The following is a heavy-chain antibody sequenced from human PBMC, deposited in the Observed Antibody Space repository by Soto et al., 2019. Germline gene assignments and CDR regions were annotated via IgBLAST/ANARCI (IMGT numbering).Heavy chain of an antibody. J-gene: IGHJ2*01. V-gene: IGHV4-39*01. D-gene: IGHD3-3*01. CDR3: ASIREWLLRNWYFDL. CDR1: GGSISSSSYY. CDR2: IYYSGST. Sequence: SETLSLTCTVSGGSISSSSYYWGWIRQPPGKGLEWIGSIYYSGSTYYNPSLKSRVTISVDTSKNQFSLKLSSVTAADTAVYYCASIREWLLRNWYFDLWGRGTLVTVSS.